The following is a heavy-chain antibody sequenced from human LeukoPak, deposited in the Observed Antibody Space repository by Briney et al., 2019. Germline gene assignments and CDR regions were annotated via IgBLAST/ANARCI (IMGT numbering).Heavy chain of an antibody. D-gene: IGHD1-26*01. Sequence: ASVKVSCKASGYTFTSYDISWVRQAPGQGLEWMGWISAYNGNTNYAQKLQGRVTMTTDTSTSTAYMELRSLRSDDTAVYYCARDSGSYYVRRYFDYWGQGTLVTVSS. CDR3: ARDSGSYYVRRYFDY. J-gene: IGHJ4*02. V-gene: IGHV1-18*01. CDR2: ISAYNGNT. CDR1: GYTFTSYD.